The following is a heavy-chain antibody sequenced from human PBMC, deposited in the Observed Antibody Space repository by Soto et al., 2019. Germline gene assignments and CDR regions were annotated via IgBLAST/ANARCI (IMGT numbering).Heavy chain of an antibody. CDR1: GFSLSTSGVG. CDR2: IYWDDDK. V-gene: IGHV2-5*02. D-gene: IGHD2-21*01. Sequence: SHTQVNTTQTLTLTCTFSGFSLSTSGVGVGWIRQPPGKALEWLTFIYWDDDKRNSPFLKSRRTITKDTSKTQVVLTMTNMDPVDTATYYCALLVVGGITYLFDSWGQGTLVTVSS. J-gene: IGHJ4*02. CDR3: ALLVVGGITYLFDS.